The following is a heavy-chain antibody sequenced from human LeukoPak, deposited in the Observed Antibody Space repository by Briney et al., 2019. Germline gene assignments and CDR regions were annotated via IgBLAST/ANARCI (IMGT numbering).Heavy chain of an antibody. CDR1: GFTFSNAW. D-gene: IGHD3-22*01. CDR3: TTDAALRYYYDSSGYYF. Sequence: GGSLRLSCAASGFTFSNAWMNWVREPPGKGLEWVGRIKSKTDGGTTDYAAPVKGRFTISRDDSKNTLYLQMNSLKTEDTAVYYCTTDAALRYYYDSSGYYFWGQGTLVTVSS. CDR2: IKSKTDGGTT. J-gene: IGHJ4*02. V-gene: IGHV3-15*07.